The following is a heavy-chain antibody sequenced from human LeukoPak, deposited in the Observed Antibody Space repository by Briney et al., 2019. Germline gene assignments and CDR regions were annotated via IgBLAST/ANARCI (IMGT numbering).Heavy chain of an antibody. D-gene: IGHD3-10*02. Sequence: GESLKISCKVSGYRFTSNYIGWVRQMPGKGLEWMGIIYPGDSSTRYSPSFEGQVTISADKSSTTAYLQWTSLKASDTAVYYCAVRSVRYFESWGQGTLVTVSS. CDR1: GYRFTSNY. V-gene: IGHV5-51*01. J-gene: IGHJ4*02. CDR2: IYPGDSST. CDR3: AVRSVRYFES.